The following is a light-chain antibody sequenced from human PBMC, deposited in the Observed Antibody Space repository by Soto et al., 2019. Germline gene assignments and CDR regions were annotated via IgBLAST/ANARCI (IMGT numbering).Light chain of an antibody. J-gene: IGKJ2*01. Sequence: DIVMTQSPDSLAVSLGERATINCKSSQSVLYSPNNKHYIAWYQQRPGQPPKMLIYWASTRESGVPDRFSGRGSGPDITLTIRSVQAEDVADYYCQQYYTTQYTFGQGTKLEIK. CDR3: QQYYTTQYT. CDR1: QSVLYSPNNKHY. V-gene: IGKV4-1*01. CDR2: WAS.